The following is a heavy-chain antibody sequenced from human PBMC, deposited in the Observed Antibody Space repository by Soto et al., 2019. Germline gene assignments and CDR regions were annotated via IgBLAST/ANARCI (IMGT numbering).Heavy chain of an antibody. CDR1: GGTFSSYA. D-gene: IGHD2-2*01. J-gene: IGHJ6*02. CDR3: ARSQGSSTSLEIYYYYYYGMDV. CDR2: IIPIPGTA. Sequence: QVQLVQSGAEVKKPGSSVKVSCKASGGTFSSYAISWVRQAPGQGLEWMGGIIPIPGTANYAQNFQGRVTITADESTSTAYMELSSLRSEDTAVYYCARSQGSSTSLEIYYYYYYGMDVWGQGTTVTVSS. V-gene: IGHV1-69*01.